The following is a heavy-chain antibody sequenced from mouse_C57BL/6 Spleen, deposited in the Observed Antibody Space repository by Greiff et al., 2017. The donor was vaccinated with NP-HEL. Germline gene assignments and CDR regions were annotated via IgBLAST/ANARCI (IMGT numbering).Heavy chain of an antibody. CDR3: ARRGYGSGAWFAY. V-gene: IGHV1-55*01. J-gene: IGHJ3*01. CDR2: IYPGSGST. CDR1: GYTFTSYW. D-gene: IGHD1-1*01. Sequence: QVQLQQPGAELVKPGASVKMSCKASGYTFTSYWITWVKQRPGQGLEWIGDIYPGSGSTNYNEKFKSKATLTVDTSSSTAYMQLSSLTYEDSAVYYCARRGYGSGAWFAYWGQGTLVTVSA.